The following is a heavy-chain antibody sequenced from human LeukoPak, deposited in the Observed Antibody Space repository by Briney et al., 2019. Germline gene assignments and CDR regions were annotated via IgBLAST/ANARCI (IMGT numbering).Heavy chain of an antibody. Sequence: PGGSLRLSCAASGFPLSGYYMSWVRQAPGKGLDWVSVIYSGGTTYDADSVKGRFTISRDESKNMLYLQMNSLRAEDTAIYYCARMLISSGYYVDYWGQGTLVTVSS. CDR3: ARMLISSGYYVDY. CDR1: GFPLSGYY. D-gene: IGHD3-22*01. CDR2: IYSGGTT. V-gene: IGHV3-53*01. J-gene: IGHJ4*02.